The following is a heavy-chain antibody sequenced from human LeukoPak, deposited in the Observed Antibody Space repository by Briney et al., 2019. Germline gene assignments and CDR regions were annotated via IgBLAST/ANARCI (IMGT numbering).Heavy chain of an antibody. J-gene: IGHJ4*02. Sequence: SETLSLTCAVYGGSFSDSYWSWIRQPPGKGLEWIGEINHSGSTNYNPSLKSRVTISVDTSKNQFSLKLSSVTAADTAVYYCARDILDRYYFDYWGQGTLVTVSS. D-gene: IGHD2-21*01. CDR1: GGSFSDSY. V-gene: IGHV4-34*01. CDR3: ARDILDRYYFDY. CDR2: INHSGST.